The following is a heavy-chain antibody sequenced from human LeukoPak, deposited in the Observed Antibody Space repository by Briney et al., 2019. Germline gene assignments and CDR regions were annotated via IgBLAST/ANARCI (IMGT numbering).Heavy chain of an antibody. V-gene: IGHV3-7*01. CDR1: GLTFSSYW. CDR2: IKHDGSEK. Sequence: GGSLRLSCAASGLTFSSYWMSWVRQAPGKGLEWVAYIKHDGSEKYYVDSVKGRFTISRDTPKNSPYLQMNSLRAEDTAVYYCARVTGGIAAAGTGYVDYWGQGNLVTVSS. D-gene: IGHD6-13*01. J-gene: IGHJ4*02. CDR3: ARVTGGIAAAGTGYVDY.